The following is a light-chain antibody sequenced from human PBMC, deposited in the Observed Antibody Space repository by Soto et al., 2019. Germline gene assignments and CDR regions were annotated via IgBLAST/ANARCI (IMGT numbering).Light chain of an antibody. J-gene: IGLJ3*02. V-gene: IGLV2-14*01. CDR1: SSDVGGYTY. Sequence: QSALTQPASVSGSPGQSITISCTGTSSDVGGYTYVSWYQQHASKATKLMIYDVRNRPSGVSNRFSGSKSGTTASLTISVLQDEDAADYYCSSYTSISTWVFGGGTKLTVL. CDR3: SSYTSISTWV. CDR2: DVR.